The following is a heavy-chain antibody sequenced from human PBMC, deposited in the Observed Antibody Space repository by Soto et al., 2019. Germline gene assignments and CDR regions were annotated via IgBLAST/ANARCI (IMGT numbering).Heavy chain of an antibody. CDR2: IYDSGSA. Sequence: QVQLQESGPGLVKPSQTLSLTCIVSGDSISRGGYFWTWIRQHPGKGLEWIGYIYDSGSAFYNPSLKSRVTMSVDTSKNQFSLNLRSVTAADTAVFYCARGILRPNHHMHVWGQGTAVAVSS. D-gene: IGHD1-26*01. V-gene: IGHV4-31*03. J-gene: IGHJ6*02. CDR3: ARGILRPNHHMHV. CDR1: GDSISRGGYF.